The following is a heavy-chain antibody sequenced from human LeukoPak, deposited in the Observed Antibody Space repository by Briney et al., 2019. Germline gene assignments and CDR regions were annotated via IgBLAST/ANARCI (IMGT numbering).Heavy chain of an antibody. CDR3: AQDFTYYYDSTNYF. V-gene: IGHV3-30*02. Sequence: PGGSLRLSCAASGFTFSSYGMHWVRQAPSKGLAWVAFIRYDGINKYYADSVKGRFTISRDNSKKTLYLHMNSLKAEDTAVYYCAQDFTYYYDSTNYFWGQGTLVAVSS. CDR1: GFTFSSYG. CDR2: IRYDGINK. D-gene: IGHD3-22*01. J-gene: IGHJ4*02.